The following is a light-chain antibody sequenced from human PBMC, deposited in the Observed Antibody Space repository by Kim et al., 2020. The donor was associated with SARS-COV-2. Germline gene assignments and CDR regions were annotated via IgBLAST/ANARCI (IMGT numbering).Light chain of an antibody. V-gene: IGKV3-20*01. Sequence: LSPGERATLSCRASQSVTNKNLAWYQQKAGQAPRLLIYGASSRATGIPDRFSGSGSGTDFTLTITRVEPEDFAVFYCQQFADSPYAFGQGTKLEI. CDR3: QQFADSPYA. CDR1: QSVTNKN. J-gene: IGKJ2*01. CDR2: GAS.